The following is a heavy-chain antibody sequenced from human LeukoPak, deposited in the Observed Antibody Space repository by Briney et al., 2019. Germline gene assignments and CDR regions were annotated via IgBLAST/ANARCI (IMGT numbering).Heavy chain of an antibody. D-gene: IGHD4-17*01. CDR1: GFTFSSYN. Sequence: GGSLRLSCAASGFTFSSYNMTWVRQAPGKGLEWVSSISSSRAYIYYADSVKGRFTISRDNAKNSLYLQMNSLRVEDTAVYYCARVYGDYDRGYSDYWGQGTLVTVSS. CDR2: ISSSRAYI. CDR3: ARVYGDYDRGYSDY. V-gene: IGHV3-21*01. J-gene: IGHJ4*02.